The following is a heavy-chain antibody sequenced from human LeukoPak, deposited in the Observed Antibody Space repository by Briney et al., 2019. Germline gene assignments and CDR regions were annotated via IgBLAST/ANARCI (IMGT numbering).Heavy chain of an antibody. CDR2: IYSNDDK. CDR1: GFSLSNTGVG. CDR3: AHRLFDTSDFDY. D-gene: IGHD3-22*01. J-gene: IGHJ4*02. V-gene: IGHV2-5*01. Sequence: SGPTLVKPTQTLTLTCTFSGFSLSNTGVGVGWIRQPPGKALEWLALIYSNDDKRYSPSLKSRLTITKDTSKNQVVLTMANMDPVDTATYYCAHRLFDTSDFDYWGQGTLVTVSS.